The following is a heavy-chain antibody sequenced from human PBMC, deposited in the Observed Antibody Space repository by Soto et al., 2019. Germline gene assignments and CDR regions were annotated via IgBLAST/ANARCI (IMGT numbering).Heavy chain of an antibody. CDR3: ARDRYEGVTGAYFDY. D-gene: IGHD3-10*01. Sequence: GGSLRLSCAASGFTFSSYWMSWVRQAPGKGLEWVANIKQDGSEKYYVDSVKGRFTISRDNAKNSLYLQMNSLRAEDTAVYYCARDRYEGVTGAYFDYWGQGTLVTVSS. J-gene: IGHJ4*02. V-gene: IGHV3-7*01. CDR1: GFTFSSYW. CDR2: IKQDGSEK.